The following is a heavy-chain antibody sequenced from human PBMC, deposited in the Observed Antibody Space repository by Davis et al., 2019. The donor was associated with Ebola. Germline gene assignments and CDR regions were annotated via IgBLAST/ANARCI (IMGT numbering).Heavy chain of an antibody. V-gene: IGHV3-48*02. Sequence: GGSLRLSCAASGFTFSSYSMNWVRQAPGKGLEWVSYISSSSSTIYYADSVKGRFTISRDNAKNSLYLQMNSLRDEDTAVYYCARDRKYDFWSGYYSSDYYYGMDVWGQGTTVTVSS. CDR2: ISSSSSTI. D-gene: IGHD3-3*01. CDR1: GFTFSSYS. CDR3: ARDRKYDFWSGYYSSDYYYGMDV. J-gene: IGHJ6*02.